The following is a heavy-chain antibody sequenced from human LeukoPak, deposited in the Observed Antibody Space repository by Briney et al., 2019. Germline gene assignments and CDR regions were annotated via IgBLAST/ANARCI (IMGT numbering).Heavy chain of an antibody. V-gene: IGHV1-2*02. CDR2: INPNSGGT. Sequence: ASVKVSCKASGYTFTGYYMHWVRQAPGQGLEWMGWINPNSGGTNYAQKFQGRVTMTRDTSISTAYMELSRLRSDDTAVYYCARDAYYYYSSGYPRELRAFDIWGQGTMVTVSS. CDR3: ARDAYYYYSSGYPRELRAFDI. CDR1: GYTFTGYY. D-gene: IGHD3-22*01. J-gene: IGHJ3*02.